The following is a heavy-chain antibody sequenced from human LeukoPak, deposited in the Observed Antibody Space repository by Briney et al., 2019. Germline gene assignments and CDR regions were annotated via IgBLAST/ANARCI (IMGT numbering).Heavy chain of an antibody. CDR2: IKKKSNSYTT. J-gene: IGHJ3*01. D-gene: IGHD1-20*01. V-gene: IGHV3-72*01. CDR1: GFTLNDYF. Sequence: GGSLRLSCAPSGFTLNDYFMVWVRQAPGRGREWVGRIKKKSNSYTTEYAAYVKGRFTFSRDDSKHSLYLQMNSLETEDTAMYYCARVSAITGATDALDFWGQGTMVTVSS. CDR3: ARVSAITGATDALDF.